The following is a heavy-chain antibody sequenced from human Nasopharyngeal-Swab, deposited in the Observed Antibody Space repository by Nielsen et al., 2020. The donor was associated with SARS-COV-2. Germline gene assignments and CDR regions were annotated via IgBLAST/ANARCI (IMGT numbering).Heavy chain of an antibody. Sequence: SVKVSCKASGGTFSSYAISWVRQAPGQGLEWMGGIIPIFGTANYAQKFQGRVTITADKSTSTAYMELSSLRSEDTAVYYCARSITMVRGVMYLDVWGQGTTVTVSS. D-gene: IGHD3-10*01. CDR2: IIPIFGTA. CDR3: ARSITMVRGVMYLDV. V-gene: IGHV1-69*06. CDR1: GGTFSSYA. J-gene: IGHJ6*02.